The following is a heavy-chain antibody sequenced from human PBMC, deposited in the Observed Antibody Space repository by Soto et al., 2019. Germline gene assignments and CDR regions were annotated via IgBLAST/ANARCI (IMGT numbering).Heavy chain of an antibody. CDR3: VRQTTRSFDP. Sequence: GESLKISCQGSGYSFTTYWIGWVRQMPGKGLEWMGIIYPGDSDTRFSPSFQGQVTISADKSTSTAYLQWSSLKASDTATYYCVRQTTRSFDPWGQGTLVTVSS. J-gene: IGHJ5*02. CDR2: IYPGDSDT. V-gene: IGHV5-51*01. D-gene: IGHD1-1*01. CDR1: GYSFTTYW.